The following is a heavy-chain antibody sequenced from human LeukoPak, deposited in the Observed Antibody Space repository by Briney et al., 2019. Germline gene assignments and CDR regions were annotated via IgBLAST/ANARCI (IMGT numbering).Heavy chain of an antibody. CDR1: GFTFRNYV. J-gene: IGHJ4*02. Sequence: GGSLRLSCAASGFTFRNYVIHWVRQAPGKGLEWVAVTSSDLNVKLYADSVKGRFTISRDNSRSTLYLQMNSLRPEDTAIYYCTREGYYGSGSPPSLYFDYWGQGTLVTVSS. V-gene: IGHV3-30-3*01. D-gene: IGHD3-10*01. CDR3: TREGYYGSGSPPSLYFDY. CDR2: TSSDLNVK.